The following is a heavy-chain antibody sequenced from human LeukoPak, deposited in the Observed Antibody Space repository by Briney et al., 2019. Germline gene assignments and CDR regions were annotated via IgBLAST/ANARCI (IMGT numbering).Heavy chain of an antibody. CDR3: ARAGNTRGYSYGFDY. Sequence: SETLSLTCTVSGDSISSGDFSWSWIRQAPGRTLEFLGYIHATGNTFYNPYLKSRTTISIDTSRNQFSLKLSSVTAADTAVYYCARAGNTRGYSYGFDYWGQGTLVTVSS. CDR2: IHATGNT. J-gene: IGHJ4*02. D-gene: IGHD5-18*01. CDR1: GDSISSGDFS. V-gene: IGHV4-30-4*07.